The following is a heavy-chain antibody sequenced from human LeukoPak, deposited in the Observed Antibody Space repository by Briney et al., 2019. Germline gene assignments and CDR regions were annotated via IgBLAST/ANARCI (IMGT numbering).Heavy chain of an antibody. Sequence: GESLKISCKGSGYIFPIYWIGWVRQMPGKGLEWMAIIYPANSDTRYGPSLRGQVTISADMSISTVYLQWSSLKASDTALYYCVRQDILMAYNYIDYWGQGTLVTVSS. D-gene: IGHD5-24*01. CDR3: VRQDILMAYNYIDY. V-gene: IGHV5-51*01. CDR2: IYPANSDT. CDR1: GYIFPIYW. J-gene: IGHJ4*02.